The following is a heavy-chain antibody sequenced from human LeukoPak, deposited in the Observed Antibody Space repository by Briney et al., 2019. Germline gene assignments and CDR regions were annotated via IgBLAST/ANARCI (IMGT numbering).Heavy chain of an antibody. J-gene: IGHJ4*02. CDR3: ASDYDSPFDF. V-gene: IGHV3-48*04. D-gene: IGHD5-12*01. CDR1: GFTFSSYS. CDR2: ISSSSSTI. Sequence: PGGSLRLSCAASGFTFSSYSMNWVRQAPGKGLEWVSYISSSSSTIYYADSVKGRFTISRDNAKNLLYLQMSSLRAEDTAVYYCASDYDSPFDFWGQGTLVTVSS.